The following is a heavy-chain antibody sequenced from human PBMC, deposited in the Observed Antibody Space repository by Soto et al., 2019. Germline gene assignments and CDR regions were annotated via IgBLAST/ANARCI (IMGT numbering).Heavy chain of an antibody. Sequence: TLSLPFDFSGGPITSGGYSWNWIRQSPGKGLECIGYIYQGGTSFYNPSLKSRVIISIDRSKNQFSLSLNSVTAADSAVYYCARGYYGMDVWGQGTTVTVSS. J-gene: IGHJ6*02. CDR2: IYQGGTS. CDR1: GGPITSGGYS. V-gene: IGHV4-30-2*06. CDR3: ARGYYGMDV.